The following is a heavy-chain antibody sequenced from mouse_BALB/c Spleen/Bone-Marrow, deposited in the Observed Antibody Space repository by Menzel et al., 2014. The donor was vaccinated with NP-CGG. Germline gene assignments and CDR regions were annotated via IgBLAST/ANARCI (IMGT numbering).Heavy chain of an antibody. CDR2: IRNKANAYTT. CDR1: GFTFTDYY. V-gene: IGHV7-3*02. Sequence: EVKLMESGGGLVQPGGSLGLSCATSGFTFTDYYMSWVRQPPGKALEWLGFIRNKANAYTTEYSASVKGRFTISRDNSQSILYLQMNILRAEDSATYYCARSLYPRAMDCWGQGTSVTVSS. CDR3: ARSLYPRAMDC. D-gene: IGHD2-1*01. J-gene: IGHJ4*01.